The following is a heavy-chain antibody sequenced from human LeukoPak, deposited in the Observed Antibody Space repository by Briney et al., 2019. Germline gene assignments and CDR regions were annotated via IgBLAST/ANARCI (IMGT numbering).Heavy chain of an antibody. CDR2: IIPIFGTA. J-gene: IGHJ6*02. V-gene: IGHV1-69*13. Sequence: GASVKVSCKASGGTFSSYAISWVRQAPGRGLEWMGGIIPIFGTANYAQKFQGRVTITADESTSTAYMELSSLRSEDKAVYYCARPDGSGSYYRPHYYYYGMDVWGQGTTVTVSS. CDR1: GGTFSSYA. CDR3: ARPDGSGSYYRPHYYYYGMDV. D-gene: IGHD3-10*01.